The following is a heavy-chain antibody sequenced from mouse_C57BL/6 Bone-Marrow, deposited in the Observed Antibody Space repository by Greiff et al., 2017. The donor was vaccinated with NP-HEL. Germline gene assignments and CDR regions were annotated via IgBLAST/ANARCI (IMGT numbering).Heavy chain of an antibody. J-gene: IGHJ1*03. D-gene: IGHD2-3*01. CDR3: ARDGYSLHWYFDV. V-gene: IGHV1-82*01. CDR1: GYAFSSSW. Sequence: QVQLQQSGPELVKPGASVKISCKASGYAFSSSWMNWVTQRPGKGLEWIGRIYPGDGDTNYNGKFKGKATLTADKSSSTAYMQRSSRTSKDSAVYVCARDGYSLHWYFDVWGTGTTGTVSS. CDR2: IYPGDGDT.